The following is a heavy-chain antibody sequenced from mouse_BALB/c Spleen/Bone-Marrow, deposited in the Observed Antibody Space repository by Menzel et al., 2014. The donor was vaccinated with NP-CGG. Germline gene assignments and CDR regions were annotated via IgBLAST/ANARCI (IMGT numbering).Heavy chain of an antibody. CDR2: ISSGSSTI. V-gene: IGHV5-17*02. Sequence: EVMLVESGGGLVQPGGSRKHSCAASGITFRNFGMHWVRQAPEKGLEWVAYISSGSSTIYYADTLKGRFTISRDNPKNTLFLQMTSLRSEDTAMYYCARIGRARGYAMDYWGQGTSVTVSS. D-gene: IGHD3-3*01. CDR1: GITFRNFG. J-gene: IGHJ4*01. CDR3: ARIGRARGYAMDY.